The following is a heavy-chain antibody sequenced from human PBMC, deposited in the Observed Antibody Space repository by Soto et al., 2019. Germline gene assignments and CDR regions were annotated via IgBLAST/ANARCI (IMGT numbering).Heavy chain of an antibody. D-gene: IGHD3-9*01. CDR1: GYIFNNYD. J-gene: IGHJ4*02. Sequence: QVQLVQSGAEVKKPGASVKVSCKASGYIFNNYDINWVRQAPGQGLEWMGWMNPHSGNTGYAQRFQGRVTMTRSTSITRAYMELSSLRSEDTAVYYCARVGSTWLPLDYWGQGTLVTVSS. CDR3: ARVGSTWLPLDY. CDR2: MNPHSGNT. V-gene: IGHV1-8*01.